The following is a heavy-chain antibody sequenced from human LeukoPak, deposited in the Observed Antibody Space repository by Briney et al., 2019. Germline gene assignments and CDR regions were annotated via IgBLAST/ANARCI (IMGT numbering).Heavy chain of an antibody. D-gene: IGHD3-22*01. Sequence: SETLSLTCTVSGGSISSYYWSWIRQPPGKGLEWIGYIYYSGSTNYNPSLKSRVTISVDTSKNQFSLKLSSVTAADTAVYYCARDNFDSSGYWVDYWGQGTLVTVSS. CDR2: IYYSGST. CDR1: GGSISSYY. J-gene: IGHJ4*02. V-gene: IGHV4-59*01. CDR3: ARDNFDSSGYWVDY.